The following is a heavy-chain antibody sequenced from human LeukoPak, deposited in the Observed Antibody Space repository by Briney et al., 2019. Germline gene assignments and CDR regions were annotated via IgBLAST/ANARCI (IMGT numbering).Heavy chain of an antibody. Sequence: HGASVKVSCKASGYTSPSYDINWVRQATGQGLEWMGWMNPNSGNTGYAQKFQGRVTVTRNTSISTAHMELSSLRSEYTAVYYCARSDCSSTSCYYYWGQGTLVTVSS. CDR1: GYTSPSYD. D-gene: IGHD2-2*01. CDR3: ARSDCSSTSCYYY. J-gene: IGHJ4*02. V-gene: IGHV1-8*03. CDR2: MNPNSGNT.